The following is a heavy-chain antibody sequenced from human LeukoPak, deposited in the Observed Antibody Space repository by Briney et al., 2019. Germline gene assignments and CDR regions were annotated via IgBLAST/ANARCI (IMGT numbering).Heavy chain of an antibody. CDR3: ARDRHGYSSSWYDY. CDR1: GFTFSTYT. CDR2: ISSIGSTI. Sequence: GGSLRLSCAASGFTFSTYTMNWVRQAPGKGLEWVSSISSIGSTIYYADSVKGRFTISRDNAKNSLYLQMNSLRAEDTALYYCARDRHGYSSSWYDYWGQGTLVTVSS. J-gene: IGHJ4*02. V-gene: IGHV3-48*04. D-gene: IGHD6-13*01.